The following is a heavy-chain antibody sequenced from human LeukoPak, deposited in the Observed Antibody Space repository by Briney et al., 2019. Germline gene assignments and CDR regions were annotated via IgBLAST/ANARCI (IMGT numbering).Heavy chain of an antibody. CDR1: GFTFSSYA. D-gene: IGHD3-3*01. V-gene: IGHV3-23*01. CDR3: AKDLQQGITIFGVDQTSFDY. J-gene: IGHJ4*02. CDR2: ISGSGGST. Sequence: GGSLRLSCAASGFTFSSYAMSWVRQAPGKGLEWVSAISGSGGSTYYADSVKGRFTISRDNSKNTLYLQMNSLRAEDTAVYYCAKDLQQGITIFGVDQTSFDYWGQGTLVTVSS.